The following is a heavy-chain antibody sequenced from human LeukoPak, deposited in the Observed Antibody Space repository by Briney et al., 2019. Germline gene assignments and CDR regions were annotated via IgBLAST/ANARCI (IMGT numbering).Heavy chain of an antibody. V-gene: IGHV4-34*01. D-gene: IGHD5-18*01. CDR2: INHSGST. Sequence: PSETLSLTCAVYGGSFSGYYWSWIRQPPGKGLEWIGEINHSGSTNYNPSLKSRVTISVDTSKNQFSLKLSSVTAADTAVYYCARGTWDSSGSYYYYYMDVWGKGTTVTVSS. J-gene: IGHJ6*03. CDR1: GGSFSGYY. CDR3: ARGTWDSSGSYYYYYMDV.